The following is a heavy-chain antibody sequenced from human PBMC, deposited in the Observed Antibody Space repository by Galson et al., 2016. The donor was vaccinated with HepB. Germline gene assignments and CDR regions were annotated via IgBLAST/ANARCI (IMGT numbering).Heavy chain of an antibody. J-gene: IGHJ6*02. D-gene: IGHD3-9*01. V-gene: IGHV6-1*01. CDR2: TYYRSKWYN. CDR3: AREVRYSPSGGMDV. Sequence: CAISGDSVSSSTAAWIWIRQAPSRGLEWLGRTYYRSKWYNDCAVSVKSRITINPDTSKNQFSLQLSSVTPEDTAVYYCAREVRYSPSGGMDVWGQGITVTVSS. CDR1: GDSVSSSTAA.